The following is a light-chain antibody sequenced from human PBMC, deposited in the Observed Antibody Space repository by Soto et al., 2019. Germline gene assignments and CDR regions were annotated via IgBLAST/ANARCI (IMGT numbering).Light chain of an antibody. V-gene: IGKV1-27*01. Sequence: DIQMTQSPSSLSASVGDRVTITCRASQGITNYVAWYQQKPGTVPKLLIYAASTLQSGVPSRFSGSSFGTYFTLTLSSPQPEDVATYYCQKYSSAPFSFGPGTKVDIK. CDR2: AAS. CDR1: QGITNY. J-gene: IGKJ3*01. CDR3: QKYSSAPFS.